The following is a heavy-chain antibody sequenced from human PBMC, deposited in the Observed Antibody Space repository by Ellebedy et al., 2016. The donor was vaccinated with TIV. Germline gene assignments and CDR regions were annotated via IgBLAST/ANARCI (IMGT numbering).Heavy chain of an antibody. Sequence: PGGSLRLSCAASGFTFSSYWMHWVRQAPGKGLVWASRISGDGSRTTYADSVKGRFTISRDNAKNTLYLQMNSLRAEDTAVYYCAITRKGYWGQGTLVTVSS. D-gene: IGHD3-10*01. J-gene: IGHJ4*02. CDR2: ISGDGSRT. V-gene: IGHV3-74*01. CDR3: AITRKGY. CDR1: GFTFSSYW.